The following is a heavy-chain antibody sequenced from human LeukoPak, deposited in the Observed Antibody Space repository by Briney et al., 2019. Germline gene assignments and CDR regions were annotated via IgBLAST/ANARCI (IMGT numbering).Heavy chain of an antibody. CDR1: GFIFSSYW. Sequence: GGSLRLSCEVSGFIFSSYWMSWVRQAPGKGLEWVGNINQEGSERNHGDSVNGRFTTSRDNAENSLYLQMNSLRAEDTAVYYCARIIGAFGTYRYDSWGQGTLGSVSS. CDR2: INQEGSER. CDR3: ARIIGAFGTYRYDS. J-gene: IGHJ4*02. D-gene: IGHD3-16*02. V-gene: IGHV3-7*01.